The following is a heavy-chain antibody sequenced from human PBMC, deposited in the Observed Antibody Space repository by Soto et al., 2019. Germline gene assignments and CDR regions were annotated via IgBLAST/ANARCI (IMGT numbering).Heavy chain of an antibody. V-gene: IGHV3-15*01. Sequence: EVQLVESGGGLVKPGGSLRLSCAASGFTFSNLWMTWVRQAPGKGLEWVGRIKSKTDGEITDYAASVKGRFAISRDDSKNKQYLQMNSLKPEDTAVYFCTTERTFTGGGVIVTWGKGTMVAVSS. CDR1: GFTFSNLW. D-gene: IGHD3-16*02. J-gene: IGHJ3*01. CDR3: TTERTFTGGGVIVT. CDR2: IKSKTDGEIT.